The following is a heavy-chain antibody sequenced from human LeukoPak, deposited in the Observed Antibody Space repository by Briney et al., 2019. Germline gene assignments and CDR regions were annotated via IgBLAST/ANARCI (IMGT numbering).Heavy chain of an antibody. J-gene: IGHJ6*03. D-gene: IGHD3-3*01. Sequence: ASVKVSCKASGYTFTSYGISWVRQAPGQGLEWMGWISAYNGNTNYAQKLQGRVTMTTDTSTSTAYMELRSLRSDDTAVYYCARVYNTYYDFWSGHIYYMDVWGKGTTVTVSS. CDR1: GYTFTSYG. V-gene: IGHV1-18*01. CDR3: ARVYNTYYDFWSGHIYYMDV. CDR2: ISAYNGNT.